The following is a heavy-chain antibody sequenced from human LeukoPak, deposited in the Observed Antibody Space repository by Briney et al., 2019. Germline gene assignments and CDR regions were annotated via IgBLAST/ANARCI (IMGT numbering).Heavy chain of an antibody. V-gene: IGHV3-23*01. CDR3: AKPSGYQLLSAMDV. D-gene: IGHD2-2*01. CDR1: GFTFNTYA. CDR2: ICGSGGCT. J-gene: IGHJ6*03. Sequence: GGSLRLSCEASGFTFNTYAIYWVRQAPGKGLEWVSGICGSGGCTYYADSVKGRFTISRDNSKNTVYLQMNSLRAEDTAVYYCAKPSGYQLLSAMDVWGKGTTVTVSS.